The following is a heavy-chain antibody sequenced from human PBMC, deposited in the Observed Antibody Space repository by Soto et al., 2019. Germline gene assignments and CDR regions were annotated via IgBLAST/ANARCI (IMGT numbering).Heavy chain of an antibody. Sequence: LRLSCAASGFTFSSYEMNWVRQAPGKGLEWVSYIGNDGTTIYYSDSVTGRFTISRDNAKNSLHLQMNSLRAEDTAVYYCAREYDDYILDYWGQGTLVTVSS. CDR3: AREYDDYILDY. V-gene: IGHV3-48*03. CDR2: IGNDGTTI. CDR1: GFTFSSYE. D-gene: IGHD4-17*01. J-gene: IGHJ4*02.